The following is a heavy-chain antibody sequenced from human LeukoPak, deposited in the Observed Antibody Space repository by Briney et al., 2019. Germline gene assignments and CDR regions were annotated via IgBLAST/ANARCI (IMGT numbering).Heavy chain of an antibody. J-gene: IGHJ4*02. D-gene: IGHD3-10*01. CDR3: ARMRNYYGSGSYYNFDY. CDR1: GYTFTNYG. Sequence: ASVKVSCKSSGYTFTNYGISWVRQAPGQGLEWMGWISAYNGNTNYAQNLQGRVTMTTDTSTSTAYMELSSLRSEDTAVYYCARMRNYYGSGSYYNFDYWGQGTLVTVSS. CDR2: ISAYNGNT. V-gene: IGHV1-18*01.